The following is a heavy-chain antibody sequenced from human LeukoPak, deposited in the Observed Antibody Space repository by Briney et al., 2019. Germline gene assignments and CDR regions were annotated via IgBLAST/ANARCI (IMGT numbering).Heavy chain of an antibody. D-gene: IGHD5-12*01. CDR3: ARGSGYVKAYFDY. CDR2: IYPGDSDT. CDR1: GYXFTSYW. Sequence: GESLKISCNGSGYXFTSYWICWVRQMPGKGLEWMGIIYPGDSDTRYSPSFQGQVTISADKSISTAYLQWSSLKASDTAMYYCARGSGYVKAYFDYWGQGTLVTVSS. V-gene: IGHV5-51*01. J-gene: IGHJ4*02.